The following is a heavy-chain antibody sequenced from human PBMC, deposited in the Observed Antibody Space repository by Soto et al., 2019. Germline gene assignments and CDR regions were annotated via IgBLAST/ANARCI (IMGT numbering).Heavy chain of an antibody. J-gene: IGHJ6*03. V-gene: IGHV3-33*01. CDR2: IWYDGSNK. D-gene: IGHD3-10*01. CDR1: GFTFSSYG. Sequence: GGSLRLSCAASGFTFSSYGMHWVRQAPGKGLEWVAVIWYDGSNKYYADSVKGRFTISRDNSKNTLYLQMNSLRAEDTAVYYCARDLERFGAGDYYYMDVWGKGTTVTVSS. CDR3: ARDLERFGAGDYYYMDV.